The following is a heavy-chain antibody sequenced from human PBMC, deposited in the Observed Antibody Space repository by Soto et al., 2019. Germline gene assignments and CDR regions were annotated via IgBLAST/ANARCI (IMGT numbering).Heavy chain of an antibody. D-gene: IGHD1-1*01. CDR3: AGGQDNLAVNFDY. V-gene: IGHV3-11*05. CDR1: GFTFSDYY. J-gene: IGHJ4*02. Sequence: QVQLVESGGALVQPGGSLRLSCAASGFTFSDYYMSWIRQTPGKGLEWLSYITSSSSYTHYADSVKGRFTISRDNAKNSLYLQMNSLRAEDTAVYYCAGGQDNLAVNFDYWGQGTLVTVSA. CDR2: ITSSSSYT.